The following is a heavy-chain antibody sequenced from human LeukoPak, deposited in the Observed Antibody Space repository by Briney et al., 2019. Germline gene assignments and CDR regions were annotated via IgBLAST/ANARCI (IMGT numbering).Heavy chain of an antibody. CDR1: GGSISSYY. CDR2: IYYSGTT. Sequence: SETPSLTCTVSGGSISSYYWSWIRQPPGKGLEWIGYIYYSGTTNYNPSLKSRVTISVDTSKNQFSLKLSSVTAADTAVYYCARGDPHYYYGMDVWGQGTTVTVSS. V-gene: IGHV4-59*01. CDR3: ARGDPHYYYGMDV. J-gene: IGHJ6*02.